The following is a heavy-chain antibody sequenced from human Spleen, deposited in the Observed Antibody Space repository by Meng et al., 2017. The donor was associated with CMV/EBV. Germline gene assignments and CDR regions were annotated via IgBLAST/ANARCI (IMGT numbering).Heavy chain of an antibody. CDR1: GFTFSSYS. CDR3: ARSGGAYYDGFDY. V-gene: IGHV3-21*01. Sequence: GGSLSLACAASGFTFSSYSMNWVRQAPGKGLVWVSCISSSSSYNYYADSVKGRFTISRDNSKNTLYLQVNSLRAEDTAVYYCARSGGAYYDGFDYWGQGTLVTVSS. J-gene: IGHJ4*02. D-gene: IGHD1-26*01. CDR2: ISSSSSYN.